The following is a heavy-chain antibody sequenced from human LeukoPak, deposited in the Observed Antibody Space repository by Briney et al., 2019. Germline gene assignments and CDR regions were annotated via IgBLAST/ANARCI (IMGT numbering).Heavy chain of an antibody. CDR1: GFTFGRYG. CDR3: ARLLDSGDYALSVLRY. D-gene: IGHD3-22*01. V-gene: IGHV3-33*01. J-gene: IGHJ4*02. CDR2: ISYDGSNK. Sequence: QPGRSLRLSCAASGFTFGRYGMHWVRQAPGKGLEWVALISYDGSNKYYADSVKGRFTISRDNSKNTLYLQMNSLRAEDTAVYYCARLLDSGDYALSVLRYWGQGTLVTVSS.